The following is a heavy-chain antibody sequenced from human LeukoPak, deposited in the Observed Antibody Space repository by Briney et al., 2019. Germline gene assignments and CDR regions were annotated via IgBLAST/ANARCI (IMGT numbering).Heavy chain of an antibody. CDR1: AFTFSLYA. J-gene: IGHJ3*01. V-gene: IGHV3-23*01. CDR3: AKDGSSGIAAAAYAFDV. CDR2: ISGRGSST. Sequence: GGSLRLCCVGSAFTFSLYAMTWVRQAPGKGLEWVSAISGRGSSTYYADSVKGRFTISRDNSKNTLYLQMNSLRAEDTAIYYCAKDGSSGIAAAAYAFDVGGQGTMVTVSS. D-gene: IGHD6-13*01.